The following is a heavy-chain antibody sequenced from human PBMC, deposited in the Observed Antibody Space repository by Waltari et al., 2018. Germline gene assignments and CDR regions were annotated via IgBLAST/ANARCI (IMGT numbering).Heavy chain of an antibody. CDR1: GFNFDEFG. V-gene: IGHV3-20*04. CDR2: SNWNGEST. CDR3: VRGYRHDALDL. Sequence: EVQLLESGVNVVRPGGSLRLSCEVWGFNFDEFGISWVRQVPGRGLEWVSGSNWNGESTGEADSVQGRFFISRDNARNSMTLQMNSLRVEDTALYYCVRGYRHDALDLWGQGTMVTVSS. J-gene: IGHJ3*01. D-gene: IGHD3-22*01.